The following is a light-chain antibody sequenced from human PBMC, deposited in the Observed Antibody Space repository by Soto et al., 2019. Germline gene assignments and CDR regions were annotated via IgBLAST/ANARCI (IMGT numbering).Light chain of an antibody. V-gene: IGKV3-20*01. Sequence: EIVLTQSPGTLSLSPGERATLSCRASQSVSSSYLAWYQQKPGQAPRLLIYGASSRATGIPDRFSGSGSGTDFTLTISRLEPEDFAVYYCPQYGSRFGQGTKLEIK. CDR3: PQYGSR. CDR2: GAS. J-gene: IGKJ2*03. CDR1: QSVSSSY.